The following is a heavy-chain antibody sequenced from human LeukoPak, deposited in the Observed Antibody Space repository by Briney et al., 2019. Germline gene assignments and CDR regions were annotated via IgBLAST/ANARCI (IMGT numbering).Heavy chain of an antibody. J-gene: IGHJ6*03. CDR2: IFTSGST. Sequence: SETLSLTCTVSGGSISSYYWTWLRPPAGKGLEWIVRIFTSGSTNYNPSLKSRVTMSVDTSKNQFSLNLNSVTAADTAVYYCARDVWAAADTAYYFYYYMDVWGKETTVTISS. D-gene: IGHD6-13*01. CDR1: GGSISSYY. V-gene: IGHV4-4*07. CDR3: ARDVWAAADTAYYFYYYMDV.